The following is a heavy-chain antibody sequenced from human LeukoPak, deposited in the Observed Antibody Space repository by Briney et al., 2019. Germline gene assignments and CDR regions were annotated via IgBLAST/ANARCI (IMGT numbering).Heavy chain of an antibody. V-gene: IGHV4-34*01. J-gene: IGHJ4*02. Sequence: SETLSLTCAVYGGSFSGYYWSWIRQPPGKGLEWIGEINHSGSTNYNPSLKSRVTISVDTSKNQFSLKLRSVTAADTAVYYCARLGYSGYVVDYWGQGTLVTVSS. D-gene: IGHD5-12*01. CDR1: GGSFSGYY. CDR3: ARLGYSGYVVDY. CDR2: INHSGST.